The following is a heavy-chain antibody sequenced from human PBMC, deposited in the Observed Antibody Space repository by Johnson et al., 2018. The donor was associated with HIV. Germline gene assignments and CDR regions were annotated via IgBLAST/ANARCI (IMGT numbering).Heavy chain of an antibody. Sequence: QVQLVESGGGLIQPGGSLTLSCAASGFTFSSYAMHWVRQAPGKGLEWVAVISYDGSNKYYADSVKGRFTISRDNSKNTLYLQMNSLRAEDTAVYYCAKDITPYSGAFDLWGQGTMVTVSS. V-gene: IGHV3-30-3*01. J-gene: IGHJ3*01. CDR1: GFTFSSYA. CDR3: AKDITPYSGAFDL. CDR2: ISYDGSNK. D-gene: IGHD3-10*01.